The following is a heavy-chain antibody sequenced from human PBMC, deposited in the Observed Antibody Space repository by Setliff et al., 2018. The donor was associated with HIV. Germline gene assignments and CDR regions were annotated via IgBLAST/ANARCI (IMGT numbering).Heavy chain of an antibody. Sequence: PSETLSLTCTVSGGSISSGGYYWSWIRQPPGKGLEWIGEINHSGSTNYNPFLKSRVTISVDTSKNQFSLKLSSVTAADTAVYYCARGQGSSGWFDPWGQGTLVTVSS. V-gene: IGHV4-39*07. CDR3: ARGQGSSGWFDP. J-gene: IGHJ5*02. D-gene: IGHD2-15*01. CDR2: INHSGST. CDR1: GGSISSGGYY.